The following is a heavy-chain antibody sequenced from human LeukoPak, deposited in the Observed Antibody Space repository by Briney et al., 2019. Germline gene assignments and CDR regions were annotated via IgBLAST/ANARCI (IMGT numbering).Heavy chain of an antibody. CDR3: ARRYSSSWSPGTNWFDP. D-gene: IGHD6-13*01. J-gene: IGHJ5*02. V-gene: IGHV5-51*01. CDR1: GYSFTSYW. Sequence: GESLKISCKGSGYSFTSYWIGWVRQMPGKGLEWMGTIYPGDSDTRYSPSFQGQVTISADKSISTAYLQWSSLKASDTAIYYCARRYSSSWSPGTNWFDPWGQGTLVTVSS. CDR2: IYPGDSDT.